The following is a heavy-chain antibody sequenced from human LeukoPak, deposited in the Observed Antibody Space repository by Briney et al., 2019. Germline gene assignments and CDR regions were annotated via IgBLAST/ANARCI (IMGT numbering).Heavy chain of an antibody. D-gene: IGHD3-16*02. CDR1: GGTFSSYA. CDR3: ARSPKGEGYDYVWGSYPPWFDY. Sequence: SVKVSCKASGGTFSSYAISWVRQAPGQGLEWLGGLIPIFGTANYAQKFQGRVTITADESTSTAYMELRSLRSDDTAEYYCARSPKGEGYDYVWGSYPPWFDYWGQGTLVTVSS. CDR2: LIPIFGTA. V-gene: IGHV1-69*13. J-gene: IGHJ4*02.